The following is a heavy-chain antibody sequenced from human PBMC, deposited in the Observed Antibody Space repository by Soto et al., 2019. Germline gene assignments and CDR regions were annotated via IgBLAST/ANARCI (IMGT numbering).Heavy chain of an antibody. CDR3: ARSTVYDSSGYYYWGTYDY. CDR1: GFSLSTSGMC. D-gene: IGHD3-22*01. V-gene: IGHV2-70*01. J-gene: IGHJ4*02. CDR2: IDWDDDK. Sequence: SGPTLVNPTQTLTLTCTFSGFSLSTSGMCVSWIRQPPGKALEWLALIDWDDDKYYSTSLKTRLTISKDTSKNQVVLTMTNMDPVDTATYYCARSTVYDSSGYYYWGTYDYWGQGTLVTVSS.